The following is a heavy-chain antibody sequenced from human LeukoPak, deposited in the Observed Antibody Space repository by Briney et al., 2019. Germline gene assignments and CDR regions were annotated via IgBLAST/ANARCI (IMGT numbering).Heavy chain of an antibody. D-gene: IGHD6-19*01. Sequence: SVKVSCKPSGGIFTKYAFNWVRQAPGQGLEWMGEINPTFGTTTYAQRFQGRVTITADRSTSTVFMELSSLKAEDTAVYYCAGRSGWYIGYYWGQGTLVTVSS. CDR1: GGIFTKYA. CDR3: AGRSGWYIGYY. V-gene: IGHV1-69*06. J-gene: IGHJ4*02. CDR2: INPTFGTT.